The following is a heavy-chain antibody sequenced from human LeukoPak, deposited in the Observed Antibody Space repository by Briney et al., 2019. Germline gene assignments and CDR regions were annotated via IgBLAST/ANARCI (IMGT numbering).Heavy chain of an antibody. CDR1: GFTFSSYW. Sequence: GGSLRLSCAASGFTFSSYWMSWIRQAPGKGLEWVSYISSSGSTIYYADSVKGRFTISRDNAKNSLYLQMNSLRAEDTAVYYCARAASGTTGPYYYYYYMDVWGKGTTVTVSS. CDR2: ISSSGSTI. V-gene: IGHV3-11*04. J-gene: IGHJ6*03. CDR3: ARAASGTTGPYYYYYYMDV. D-gene: IGHD1-1*01.